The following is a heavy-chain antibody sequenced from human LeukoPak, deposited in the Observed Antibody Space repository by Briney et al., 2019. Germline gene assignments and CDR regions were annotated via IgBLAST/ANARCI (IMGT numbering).Heavy chain of an antibody. V-gene: IGHV1-8*01. CDR3: VPYYYDSSGYYGAFDI. Sequence: ASVKVSCKASGYTFTSYDINWVRQATGQGLEWMGWMNLNSGNTGYAQKFQGRVTMTRNTSISTAYMELSSLRSEDTAVYYCVPYYYDSSGYYGAFDIWGQGTMVTVSS. D-gene: IGHD3-22*01. CDR1: GYTFTSYD. CDR2: MNLNSGNT. J-gene: IGHJ3*02.